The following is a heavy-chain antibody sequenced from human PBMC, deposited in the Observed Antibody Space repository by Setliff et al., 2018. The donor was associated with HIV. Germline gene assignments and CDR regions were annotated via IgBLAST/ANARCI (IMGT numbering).Heavy chain of an antibody. V-gene: IGHV3-33*01. D-gene: IGHD3-10*01. CDR1: GFTFSNYA. J-gene: IGHJ4*02. CDR2: MWFDGSHT. Sequence: PGGSLRLSCAASGFTFSNYAMHWVRQAPGKGLEWVAVMWFDGSHTYYADSVKGRFTISRDNSKNTLDLQMSILRVEDTAVYYCARDPLSRRGVLHFDFWGRGTLVTVSS. CDR3: ARDPLSRRGVLHFDF.